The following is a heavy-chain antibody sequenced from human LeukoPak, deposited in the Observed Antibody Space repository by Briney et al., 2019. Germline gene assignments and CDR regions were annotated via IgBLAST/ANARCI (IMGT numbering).Heavy chain of an antibody. J-gene: IGHJ3*02. Sequence: SETLSLTCAVYGGSFSGYYWSWIRQPPGKGLEWIGEINHSGSTNYNPSLKSRVTISVDTSKNQFSLKLSSVTAAYTAVYYCARDIVVVPLDAFDIWGQGTMVTVSS. D-gene: IGHD2-2*01. CDR1: GGSFSGYY. V-gene: IGHV4-34*01. CDR2: INHSGST. CDR3: ARDIVVVPLDAFDI.